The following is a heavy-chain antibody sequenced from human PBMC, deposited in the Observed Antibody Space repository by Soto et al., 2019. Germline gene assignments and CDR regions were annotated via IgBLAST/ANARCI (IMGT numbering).Heavy chain of an antibody. CDR1: GFTFSDYA. J-gene: IGHJ3*02. V-gene: IGHV3-23*04. Sequence: EVQLVESGGGLVQPGGSLRLSCAASGFTFSDYAMNWVRQAPGKGLEWVSTISGSGGSTYYADSVRGRFTISRDNSKNKGSLKMNSLRAEDTAVYYCAKDGKHGTAWCAALDIWGQGTVVTVS. CDR3: AKDGKHGTAWCAALDI. CDR2: ISGSGGST. D-gene: IGHD6-19*01.